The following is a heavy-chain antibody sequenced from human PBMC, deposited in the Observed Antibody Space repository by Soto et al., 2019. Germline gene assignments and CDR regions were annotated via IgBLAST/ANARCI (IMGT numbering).Heavy chain of an antibody. CDR2: VRAKAYGGTT. D-gene: IGHD3-16*01. J-gene: IGHJ4*02. CDR3: SRRKRPGDGYDY. Sequence: GGSLRLSCTASGFTFGDHAMSWFRQAPGKGLEWIGLVRAKAYGGTTEYAASVKGRFIISRDDPKSIAYLQMDSLKTEDTAVYYCSRRKRPGDGYDYGGQEPLVTVSS. V-gene: IGHV3-49*03. CDR1: GFTFGDHA.